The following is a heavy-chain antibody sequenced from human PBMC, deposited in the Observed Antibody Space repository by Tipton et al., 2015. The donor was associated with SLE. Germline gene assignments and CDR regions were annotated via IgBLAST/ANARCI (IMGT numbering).Heavy chain of an antibody. CDR3: ARKRNGMGI. CDR1: GGSISSGGYS. D-gene: IGHD5-24*01. Sequence: TLSLTCAVSGGSISSGGYSWSWIRQPPGKGLEWIGYIYHSGSTYYNPSLKSRVTISVDRSKNQFSLKLSSVTAADTAVYYCARKRNGMGIWGQGTMVTVSS. V-gene: IGHV4-30-2*01. J-gene: IGHJ3*02. CDR2: IYHSGST.